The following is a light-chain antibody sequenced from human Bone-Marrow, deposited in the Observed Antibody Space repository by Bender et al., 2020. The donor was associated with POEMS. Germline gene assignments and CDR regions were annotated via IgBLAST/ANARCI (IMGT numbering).Light chain of an antibody. CDR1: DLGDKY. CDR3: QSWDTYSVI. V-gene: IGLV3-1*01. CDR2: QDT. Sequence: SYEVTQPPSVPVSPGQTASITCSGDDLGDKYVAWYQQKPGQSPVLVIYQDTKRPSGIPERFSGSNSGNTATLTIGGTQAMDEADYYCQSWDTYSVIFGGGTKLTVL. J-gene: IGLJ2*01.